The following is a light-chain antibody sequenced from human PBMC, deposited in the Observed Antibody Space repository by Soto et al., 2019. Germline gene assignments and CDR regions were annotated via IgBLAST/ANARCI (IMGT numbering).Light chain of an antibody. Sequence: QSALTQPASVSGSPGQSITISCTGTSSDVGGYNYVSWYQQHPGKAPKLMIYEVTNRPSGVSNRFSGSKSGNTASLTISWLQADDEAVYYCSSYTSSITYVFGTGTKLTVL. CDR1: SSDVGGYNY. CDR3: SSYTSSITYV. CDR2: EVT. J-gene: IGLJ1*01. V-gene: IGLV2-14*01.